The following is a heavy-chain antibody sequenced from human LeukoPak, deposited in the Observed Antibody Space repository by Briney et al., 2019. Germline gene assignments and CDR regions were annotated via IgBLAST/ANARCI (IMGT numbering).Heavy chain of an antibody. CDR3: ARGYSSGWHYFDY. Sequence: SQTLSLTCAISGDSVSSNSAAWNWIRQSPSRGLEWLGRTYYRSKWYNDYAVSVKSRITINPDTSKNRFSLLLYSLTPEDTAVYYCARGYSSGWHYFDYWGQGTLVTVSS. J-gene: IGHJ4*02. V-gene: IGHV6-1*01. CDR2: TYYRSKWYN. CDR1: GDSVSSNSAA. D-gene: IGHD6-19*01.